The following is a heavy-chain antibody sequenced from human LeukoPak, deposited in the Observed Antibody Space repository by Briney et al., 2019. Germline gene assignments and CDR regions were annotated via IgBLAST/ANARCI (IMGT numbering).Heavy chain of an antibody. D-gene: IGHD5-12*01. J-gene: IGHJ4*02. V-gene: IGHV3-48*03. CDR1: GFLFSSFE. Sequence: PGGSLRLSCAASGFLFSSFEVNWVRQAPGKGLEWVSYISSSGITIYYADSVKGRFTISRDNAKNSLHLQMNSLRAEDTAVYYCAREMGGYPFDYWGQGTLVTVSS. CDR2: ISSSGITI. CDR3: AREMGGYPFDY.